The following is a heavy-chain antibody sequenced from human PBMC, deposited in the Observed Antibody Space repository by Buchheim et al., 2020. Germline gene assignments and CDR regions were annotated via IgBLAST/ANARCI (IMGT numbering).Heavy chain of an antibody. CDR3: AKKRDSTGWYVDY. CDR1: GFTFDSYA. Sequence: EVQLLESGGGLVQTGGSLRLSCAASGFTFDSYAMSWVRQAPGMGLEWVSFISGNGDKTYHADSVQGRFTISRDTSKSTVYLQMNALRVGDTAVYYCAKKRDSTGWYVDYWGQGTL. V-gene: IGHV3-23*01. J-gene: IGHJ4*02. CDR2: ISGNGDKT. D-gene: IGHD6-19*01.